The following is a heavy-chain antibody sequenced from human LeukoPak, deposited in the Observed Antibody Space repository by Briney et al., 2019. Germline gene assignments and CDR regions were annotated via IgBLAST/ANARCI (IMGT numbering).Heavy chain of an antibody. CDR1: GFTFSSYA. J-gene: IGHJ3*01. D-gene: IGHD3-10*01. CDR2: ISYDGSNK. Sequence: GRSLRLSCAASGFTFSSYAMHWVRQAPGKGLEWVAVISYDGSNKYYADSVKGRFTISRDNSNNTLFLHMNSLRVEDTAIYYCAKDTTVIREITRGGAFDVWGQGRVVTVSS. V-gene: IGHV3-30-3*01. CDR3: AKDTTVIREITRGGAFDV.